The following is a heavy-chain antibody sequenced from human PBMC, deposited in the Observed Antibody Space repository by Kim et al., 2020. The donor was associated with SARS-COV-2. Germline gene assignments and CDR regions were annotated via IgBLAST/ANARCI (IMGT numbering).Heavy chain of an antibody. Sequence: YNPSLKSRVTISVDTSKNQFSLKLSSVTAADTAVYYCARVMGATRAFDIWGQGTMVTVSS. J-gene: IGHJ3*02. V-gene: IGHV4-30-2*04. D-gene: IGHD1-26*01. CDR3: ARVMGATRAFDI.